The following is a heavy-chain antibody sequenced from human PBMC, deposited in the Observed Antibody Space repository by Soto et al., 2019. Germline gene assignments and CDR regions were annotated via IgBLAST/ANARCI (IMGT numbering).Heavy chain of an antibody. J-gene: IGHJ6*02. D-gene: IGHD2-21*02. CDR1: GGTFSSYA. CDR2: IIPIFGTA. V-gene: IGHV1-69*13. CDR3: ARRHYCRGDFSINPDYYDGNYV. Sequence: SVKVSCKASGGTFSSYAISWVRQAPGQGLEWMGGIIPIFGTANYAQKFQGRVTITADESTSTAYMELSSLKASDTAIYYCARRHYCRGDFSINPDYYDGNYVCSQRTTVPVSS.